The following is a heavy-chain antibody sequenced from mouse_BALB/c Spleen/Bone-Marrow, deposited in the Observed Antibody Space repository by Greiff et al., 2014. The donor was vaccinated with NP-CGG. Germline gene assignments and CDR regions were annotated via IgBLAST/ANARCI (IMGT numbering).Heavy chain of an antibody. CDR2: ISDGGTYT. J-gene: IGHJ4*01. V-gene: IGHV5-4*02. CDR3: ARSGERYGAMDY. Sequence: EVKLVESGGDLVKPGGSLKLSCAASGFTFSDFYMFWFRQTPEKRLEWVATISDGGTYTYYPDSVKGRFTISRDYAKNNLYLQMSSLKSEDTAMYYCARSGERYGAMDYWGQGTSVTVSS. D-gene: IGHD1-1*02. CDR1: GFTFSDFY.